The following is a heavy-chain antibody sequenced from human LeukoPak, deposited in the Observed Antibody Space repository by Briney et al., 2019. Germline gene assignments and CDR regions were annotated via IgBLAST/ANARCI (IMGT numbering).Heavy chain of an antibody. V-gene: IGHV4-4*07. CDR1: GGSISSYY. J-gene: IGHJ5*02. CDR3: AREVRQQLATLNWFDP. Sequence: SETLSLTCTVSGGSISSYYWSWIRQPAGKGLEWIGRIYTSGSTNYNPSLKSRVTMSVDTSKNQFSLKLSSVTAADTAVYYCAREVRQQLATLNWFDPWGQGTLVTVFS. CDR2: IYTSGST. D-gene: IGHD6-13*01.